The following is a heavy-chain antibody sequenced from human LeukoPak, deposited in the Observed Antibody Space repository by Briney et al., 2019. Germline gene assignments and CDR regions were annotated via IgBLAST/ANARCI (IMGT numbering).Heavy chain of an antibody. CDR1: GFTFSGYW. Sequence: GGSLRLSCAASGFTFSGYWMHWVRQAPGKGLVWVSRISPDGTTTNYADSAEGRFTISRDSAKNSLYLQMNSLRAEDTAVYYCARGPYSSNWYVDYWGRGTLVTAAS. CDR2: ISPDGTTT. J-gene: IGHJ4*02. D-gene: IGHD6-13*01. CDR3: ARGPYSSNWYVDY. V-gene: IGHV3-74*01.